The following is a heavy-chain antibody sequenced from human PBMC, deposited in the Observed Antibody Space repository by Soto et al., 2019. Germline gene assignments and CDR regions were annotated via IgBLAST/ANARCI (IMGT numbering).Heavy chain of an antibody. Sequence: GGSMRLSCAASGFPFSSYAMSWVRQDPGKGLEWVSAISGSGGSTYYADSVKGRFTISRDNSKNTLYLQMNSLRAEDTAVYYCAKRLRLPNWFDPWGQGTLVTVSS. CDR2: ISGSGGST. V-gene: IGHV3-23*01. D-gene: IGHD5-12*01. CDR1: GFPFSSYA. J-gene: IGHJ5*02. CDR3: AKRLRLPNWFDP.